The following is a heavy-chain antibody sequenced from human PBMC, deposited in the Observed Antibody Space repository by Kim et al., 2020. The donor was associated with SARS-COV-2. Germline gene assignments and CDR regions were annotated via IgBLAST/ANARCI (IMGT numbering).Heavy chain of an antibody. CDR2: INWSGGST. Sequence: GGSLRLSCAASGFAFDDYGMAWVRQAPGKGLEWVSGINWSGGSTTYADSVKGRFTISRDNAKNSLYLQMNSLRAEDTALYYCARDKWIATTAPGGSFDMWGQGTMVTVSS. CDR1: GFAFDDYG. V-gene: IGHV3-20*04. CDR3: ARDKWIATTAPGGSFDM. D-gene: IGHD6-13*01. J-gene: IGHJ3*02.